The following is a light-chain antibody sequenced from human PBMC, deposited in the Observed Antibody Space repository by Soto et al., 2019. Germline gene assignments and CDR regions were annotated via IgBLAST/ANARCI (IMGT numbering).Light chain of an antibody. J-gene: IGKJ4*01. CDR1: HSVRSN. Sequence: ETVMTQSPVTLSLSPGDRATLSCRASHSVRSNLAWYQQKPGQPPRLLIYAASTRATGIPGRFSGSGSGTEFTLTIRSLQSEDSAVYYCQQYNDWPPLTCGGGTKVEIK. CDR2: AAS. V-gene: IGKV3-15*01. CDR3: QQYNDWPPLT.